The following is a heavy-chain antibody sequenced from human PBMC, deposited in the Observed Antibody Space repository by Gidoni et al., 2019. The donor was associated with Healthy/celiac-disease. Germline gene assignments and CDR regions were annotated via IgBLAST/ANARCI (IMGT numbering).Heavy chain of an antibody. CDR3: ARGRTYCGSGSYYLDY. Sequence: QVQLVESGGGVVQLGRSLRLSCAAFGFTFCSYGMHWVRQSPGKGVELVAVIWYDGSNKDYADSVKGRFTISRDYSKTTLYLQMNSLGAEDTAVYYCARGRTYCGSGSYYLDYWGQGTLVTVSS. CDR2: IWYDGSNK. CDR1: GFTFCSYG. D-gene: IGHD3-10*01. V-gene: IGHV3-33*01. J-gene: IGHJ4*02.